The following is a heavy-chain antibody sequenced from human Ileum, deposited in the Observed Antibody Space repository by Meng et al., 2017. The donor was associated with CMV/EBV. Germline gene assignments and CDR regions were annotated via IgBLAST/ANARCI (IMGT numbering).Heavy chain of an antibody. Sequence: LSTSAVAVRWIRQPPGQALEWLALIFSDDRKCYSPSLKNRITITKDTSKNQVVLTMTNMDPVDTATYYCAHRPGYCSGSNCYGNFDYWGQGALVTVSS. V-gene: IGHV2-5*02. CDR1: LSTSAVA. D-gene: IGHD2-15*01. CDR2: IFSDDRK. J-gene: IGHJ4*02. CDR3: AHRPGYCSGSNCYGNFDY.